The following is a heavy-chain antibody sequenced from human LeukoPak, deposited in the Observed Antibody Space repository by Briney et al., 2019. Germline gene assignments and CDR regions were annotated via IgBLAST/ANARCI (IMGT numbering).Heavy chain of an antibody. V-gene: IGHV1-2*02. CDR3: ARGSLITMIETEDC. Sequence: GASVKVSCKASGYTFTGYYMHWVRQAPGQGLEWMGLINPNSGDTIYAQKFQGRVTMTRDTSISTAYMELSRLRSDDTAVYYCARGSLITMIETEDCWGQGTLVTVSS. CDR2: INPNSGDT. D-gene: IGHD3-22*01. J-gene: IGHJ4*02. CDR1: GYTFTGYY.